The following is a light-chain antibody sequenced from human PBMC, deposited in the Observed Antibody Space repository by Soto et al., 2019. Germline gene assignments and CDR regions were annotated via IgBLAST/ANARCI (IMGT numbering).Light chain of an antibody. Sequence: EIVWTQSPGTLSLSPGERATLSCRASQSVSTSQLAWYQQKPGQAPRLLIFGASSRATGIPDRFRGSGSGTDFTLTISRLEPEDFAVYYCQQYGGSPRTFGQGTKVDIK. CDR1: QSVSTSQ. V-gene: IGKV3-20*01. J-gene: IGKJ1*01. CDR2: GAS. CDR3: QQYGGSPRT.